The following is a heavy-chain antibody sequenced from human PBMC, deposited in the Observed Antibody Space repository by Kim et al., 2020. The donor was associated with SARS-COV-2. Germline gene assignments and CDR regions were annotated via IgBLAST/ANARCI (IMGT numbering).Heavy chain of an antibody. D-gene: IGHD1-7*01. CDR3: ARAGDRGLELRHSYYYMDV. CDR1: GFTFSSYS. J-gene: IGHJ6*03. V-gene: IGHV3-21*01. Sequence: GGSLRLSCAASGFTFSSYSMNWVRQAPGKGLEWVSSISSSSSYIYYADSVKGRFTISRDNAKNSLYLQMNSLRAEDTAVYYCARAGDRGLELRHSYYYMDVWGKGTTVTVSS. CDR2: ISSSSSYI.